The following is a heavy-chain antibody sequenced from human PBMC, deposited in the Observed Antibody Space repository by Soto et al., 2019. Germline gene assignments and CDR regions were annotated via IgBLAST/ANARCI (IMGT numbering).Heavy chain of an antibody. D-gene: IGHD2-2*01. CDR3: ALIKDCSRTDCYLASFDP. CDR1: GLSLNNGRLG. J-gene: IGHJ5*02. Sequence: SGPTLANPTGTLPLTCTVSGLSLNNGRLGVSWIRHTSRKALEWLAHIFSNDEKSYSTSLKSRLTISKDNSRSQVVLTMTNVDPVDSGTYYCALIKDCSRTDCYLASFDPWGQGTLVTVSS. CDR2: IFSNDEK. V-gene: IGHV2-26*01.